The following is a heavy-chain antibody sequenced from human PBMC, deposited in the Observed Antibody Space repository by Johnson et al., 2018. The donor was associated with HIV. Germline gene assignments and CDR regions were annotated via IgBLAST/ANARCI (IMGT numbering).Heavy chain of an antibody. Sequence: VQLVESGGGVVRPGGSLRLSCAASGFTFDDYGMSWVRQAPGKGLEWVGRIKRKIEGEATDYAAPVKGRFTISRDDSKNTLFLQMSSLKTDDTAVYYCTTAIVIDAFDIWGQGTMVTVSS. CDR1: GFTFDDYG. J-gene: IGHJ3*02. CDR2: IKRKIEGEAT. V-gene: IGHV3-15*01. D-gene: IGHD3-16*02. CDR3: TTAIVIDAFDI.